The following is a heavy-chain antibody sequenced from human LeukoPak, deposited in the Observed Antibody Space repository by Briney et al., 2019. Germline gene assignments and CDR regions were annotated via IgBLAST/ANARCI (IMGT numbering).Heavy chain of an antibody. CDR2: INHSGST. CDR3: VASCYSTGYFDY. D-gene: IGHD2-15*01. CDR1: AGSFSGYY. V-gene: IGHV4-34*01. J-gene: IGHJ4*02. Sequence: SETLSLTCAVYAGSFSGYYWSWIRQPPGKGLEWIGEINHSGSTNYNPSLKSRVTISVDTSKNQFSLKLSSVTAADTAVYYCVASCYSTGYFDYWGQGTLVTVSS.